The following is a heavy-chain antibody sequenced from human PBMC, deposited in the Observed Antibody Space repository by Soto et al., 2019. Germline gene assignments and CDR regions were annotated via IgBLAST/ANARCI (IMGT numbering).Heavy chain of an antibody. J-gene: IGHJ6*02. CDR2: INPNSGGT. V-gene: IGHV1-2*04. CDR3: ARDLFGVVVPAAVNYGMDV. D-gene: IGHD2-2*01. Sequence: EASVKVYCKASGFTFTGYDMHWVRQSPGQGLEWMGWINPNSGGTNYAQKFQGWVTMTRDTSISTAYMELSRLRSDDTAVYYCARDLFGVVVPAAVNYGMDVWGQGTTVTVSS. CDR1: GFTFTGYD.